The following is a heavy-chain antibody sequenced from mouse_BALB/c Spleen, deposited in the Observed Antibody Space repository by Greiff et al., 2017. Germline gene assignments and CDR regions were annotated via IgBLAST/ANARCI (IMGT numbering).Heavy chain of an antibody. CDR2: ISSGGSYT. CDR1: GFTFSSYG. Sequence: EVQLVESGGDLVKPGGSLKLSCAASGFTFSSYGMSWVRQTPDKRLEWVATISSGGSYTYYPDSVKGRFTISRDNAKNTLYLQMSSLKSEDTAMYYCARHIYYDYDRTFAYWGQGTLVTVSA. V-gene: IGHV5-6*01. CDR3: ARHIYYDYDRTFAY. J-gene: IGHJ3*01. D-gene: IGHD2-4*01.